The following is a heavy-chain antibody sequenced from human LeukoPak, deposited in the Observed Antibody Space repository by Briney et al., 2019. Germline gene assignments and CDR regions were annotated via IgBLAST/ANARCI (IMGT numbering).Heavy chain of an antibody. CDR2: ISASSSSI. V-gene: IGHV3-48*01. CDR1: GFIFSDYG. CDR3: ARGGAARPDY. Sequence: GGSLRLSCVASGFIFSDYGMDWVRQAPGKGLEWISYISASSSSIDYADSVKGRFTISRDNAKNSLFLQMHSLTVEDTAVYYCARGGAARPDYWGQGTPVTVSS. J-gene: IGHJ4*02. D-gene: IGHD6-6*01.